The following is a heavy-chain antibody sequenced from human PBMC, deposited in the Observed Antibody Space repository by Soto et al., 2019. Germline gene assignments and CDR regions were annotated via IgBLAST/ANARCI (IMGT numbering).Heavy chain of an antibody. V-gene: IGHV3-30-3*01. Sequence: QVQLVESGGGVVQPGRSLRLSCAASGFTFSSYAMHWVRQAPGKGLEWVAVISYDGSNKYYADSVKGRFTISRDNSKNTLYLQMNSLRAEDTAVYYCARTYSNLRRFDYWGQGTQVTVSS. J-gene: IGHJ4*02. CDR2: ISYDGSNK. CDR1: GFTFSSYA. CDR3: ARTYSNLRRFDY. D-gene: IGHD4-4*01.